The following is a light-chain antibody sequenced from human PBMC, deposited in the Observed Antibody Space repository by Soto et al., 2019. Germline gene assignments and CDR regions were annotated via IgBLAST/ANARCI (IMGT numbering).Light chain of an antibody. V-gene: IGKV3-11*01. CDR3: QQRSNWPST. Sequence: EIVLTQSPATLSLSPGDRATLSCRASQSVSSYLAWYQQKPGQAPRLLIYDASNRATGIPARFSGSGSGTDFTLTITSLKPEDFAVYYCQQRSNWPSTFGGGTTVEIK. J-gene: IGKJ4*01. CDR2: DAS. CDR1: QSVSSY.